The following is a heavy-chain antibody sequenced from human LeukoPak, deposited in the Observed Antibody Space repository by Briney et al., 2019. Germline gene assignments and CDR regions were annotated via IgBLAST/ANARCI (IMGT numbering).Heavy chain of an antibody. D-gene: IGHD5-12*01. CDR1: GYTFTSYG. J-gene: IGHJ4*02. V-gene: IGHV1-18*01. Sequence: GASVKVSCKASGYTFTSYGISWVRQAPGQGLEWMGWISAYNGNTNYAQKLQGRVTMTTDTSTSTAYMELSRLRSDDTAVYYCARGSTNRYSGYEPSLDYWGQGTLVTASS. CDR3: ARGSTNRYSGYEPSLDY. CDR2: ISAYNGNT.